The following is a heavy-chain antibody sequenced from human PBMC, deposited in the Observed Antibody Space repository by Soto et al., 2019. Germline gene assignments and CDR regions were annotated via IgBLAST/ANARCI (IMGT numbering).Heavy chain of an antibody. CDR1: GDTISNNYY. V-gene: IGHV4-38-2*02. CDR2: IYESGST. J-gene: IGHJ5*02. Sequence: PSETLSLTCSVSGDTISNNYYWGWIRQPPGKGLEWIGTIYESGSTYYNPSLHRRVIMAVDTSKIHFSLKVSAVSAAVTAVYLCARVKAEFVGVPRLLYRINWFDPWGPGIQVTVSS. CDR3: ARVKAEFVGVPRLLYRINWFDP. D-gene: IGHD3-16*02.